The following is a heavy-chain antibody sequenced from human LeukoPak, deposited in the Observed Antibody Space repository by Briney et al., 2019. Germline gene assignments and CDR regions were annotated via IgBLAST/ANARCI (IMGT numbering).Heavy chain of an antibody. V-gene: IGHV3-30*04. Sequence: GGSLRLSCAASGFTFSTYAIHWVRQAPGKGLEWVAVISYDGSNKFYADSVKGRFTISRDNAKNTLYLQMNSLRAEDTAVYYCARVHYYDSSGPVDYWGQGTLVTVSS. J-gene: IGHJ4*02. CDR1: GFTFSTYA. CDR2: ISYDGSNK. D-gene: IGHD3-22*01. CDR3: ARVHYYDSSGPVDY.